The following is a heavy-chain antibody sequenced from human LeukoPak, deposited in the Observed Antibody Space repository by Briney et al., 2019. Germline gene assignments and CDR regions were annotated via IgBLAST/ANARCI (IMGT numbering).Heavy chain of an antibody. CDR2: INKSGNT. CDR3: ARGYGSGSYYKY. CDR1: GGSFCGYY. V-gene: IGHV4-34*01. D-gene: IGHD3-10*01. Sequence: SETLSLTCAVYGGSFCGYYWGWVRQPPGKGLEWIGEINKSGNTDYNPSLKGRVTVSLDASKNQFSLKLSSVTAADMAVYYCARGYGSGSYYKYWGQGTLVTVSS. J-gene: IGHJ4*02.